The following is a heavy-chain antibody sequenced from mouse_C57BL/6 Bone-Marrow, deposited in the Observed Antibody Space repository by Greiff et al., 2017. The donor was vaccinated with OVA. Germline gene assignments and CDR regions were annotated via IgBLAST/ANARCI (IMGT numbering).Heavy chain of an antibody. CDR2: INPGSGGT. V-gene: IGHV1-54*01. J-gene: IGHJ3*01. CDR1: GYAFTNSL. CDR3: ARWADVGFAY. Sequence: QVQLQQSGAELVRPGTSVKVSCKASGYAFTNSLLEWVKQRPGQGLEWIGVINPGSGGTNYNEKFKGKATLTADKSSSTAYMQLSSLTSEDSAVYFCARWADVGFAYWGQGTLVTVSA.